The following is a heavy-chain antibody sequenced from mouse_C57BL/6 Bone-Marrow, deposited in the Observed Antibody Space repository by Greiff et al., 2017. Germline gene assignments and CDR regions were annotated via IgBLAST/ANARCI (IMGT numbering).Heavy chain of an antibody. V-gene: IGHV5-17*01. CDR1: GFTFSDYG. D-gene: IGHD2-5*01. CDR3: ARAYSNYPYYFDY. J-gene: IGHJ2*01. Sequence: DVHLVESGGGLVKPGGSLKLSCAASGFTFSDYGMHWVRQAPEKGLEWVAYISSGSSTIYYADTVKGRFTISRDNAKNTLFLQMTSLRSEDTAMYYCARAYSNYPYYFDYWGQGTTLTVSS. CDR2: ISSGSSTI.